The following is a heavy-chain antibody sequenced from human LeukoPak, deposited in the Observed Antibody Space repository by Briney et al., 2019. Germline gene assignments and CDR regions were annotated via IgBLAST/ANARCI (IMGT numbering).Heavy chain of an antibody. D-gene: IGHD3-10*01. Sequence: ASVKVSCKASGYTFTGYYMHWVRQAPGQGLEWMGWINPNSGGTNYAQKFQGRVTMTRDTSISTACMELSRLRSDDTAVYYCARDGMVRGVIHWFDPWGQGTLVTVSS. V-gene: IGHV1-2*02. CDR1: GYTFTGYY. CDR2: INPNSGGT. J-gene: IGHJ5*02. CDR3: ARDGMVRGVIHWFDP.